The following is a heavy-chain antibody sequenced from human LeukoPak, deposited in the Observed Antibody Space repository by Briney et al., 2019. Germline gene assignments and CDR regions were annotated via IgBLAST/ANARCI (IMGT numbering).Heavy chain of an antibody. D-gene: IGHD3-22*01. V-gene: IGHV1-69*05. J-gene: IGHJ5*02. CDR1: GVTFSSYA. CDR3: ARSVQYYDRSVYYLNWFNP. Sequence: VASVKLSCTASGVTFSSYAISWVRQAPGQGLEWKGGIIPIIGTTYYAETLKGRVTISTDESASTAYRELSSLRTDDTAVKYWARSVQYYDRSVYYLNWFNPWAQETRLTVSS. CDR2: IIPIIGTT.